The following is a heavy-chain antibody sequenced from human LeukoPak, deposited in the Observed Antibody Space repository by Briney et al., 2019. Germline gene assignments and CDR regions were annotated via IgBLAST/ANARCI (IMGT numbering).Heavy chain of an antibody. D-gene: IGHD5-18*01. CDR3: AKTPLYSYGHAAY. J-gene: IGHJ4*02. Sequence: QPGGTLRLSCAASGCTFSSYAMHWVRQAPGKGLEWVAVISYDGSNKYYADSVKGRFTISRDNSKNTLYLQMNSLRAEDTAVYYCAKTPLYSYGHAAYWGQGTLVTVSS. CDR2: ISYDGSNK. V-gene: IGHV3-30-3*02. CDR1: GCTFSSYA.